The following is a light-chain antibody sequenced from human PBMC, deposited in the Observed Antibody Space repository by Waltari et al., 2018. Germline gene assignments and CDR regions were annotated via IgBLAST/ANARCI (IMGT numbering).Light chain of an antibody. V-gene: IGKV3-15*01. CDR2: SSS. Sequence: EIVVTQSPAALSVSPGERVTISCRDSQSVRSKLAWYQQNPGTAPRLLIYSSSTMATCIPARFSAYVSGAESTLTISSLQSEDFAIYYCQQYDVWPYTFCQGTKLYIK. CDR3: QQYDVWPYT. CDR1: QSVRSK. J-gene: IGKJ2*01.